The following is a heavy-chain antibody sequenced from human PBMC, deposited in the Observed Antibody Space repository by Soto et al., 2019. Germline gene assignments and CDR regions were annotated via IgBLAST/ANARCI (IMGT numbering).Heavy chain of an antibody. D-gene: IGHD5-18*01. J-gene: IGHJ6*02. CDR1: GYTFNSNA. V-gene: IGHV1-69*13. CDR3: ARDGSTVETAMVSQYYYGMDV. CDR2: IIPIFGRG. Sequence: SAEVCCKASGYTFNSNAISWARQEPGQGLEWMGGIIPIFGRGNYAQRFQGRVAITADESTSTVHMELSGLRSEDTAVYYCARDGSTVETAMVSQYYYGMDVWGQGTTVTVSS.